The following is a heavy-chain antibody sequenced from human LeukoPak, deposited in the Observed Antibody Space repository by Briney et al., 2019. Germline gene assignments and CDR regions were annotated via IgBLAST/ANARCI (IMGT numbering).Heavy chain of an antibody. Sequence: PGGSLRLSCAASGFTFSSYEMNWVRQAPGKGLEWVSYISSSGSTIYYADSVKGRFTISRDNAKNSLYLQMNSLRAEDTAGYYCARDREEYDYWGQGTLVTVSS. J-gene: IGHJ4*02. CDR2: ISSSGSTI. V-gene: IGHV3-48*03. CDR1: GFTFSSYE. D-gene: IGHD3-10*01. CDR3: ARDREEYDY.